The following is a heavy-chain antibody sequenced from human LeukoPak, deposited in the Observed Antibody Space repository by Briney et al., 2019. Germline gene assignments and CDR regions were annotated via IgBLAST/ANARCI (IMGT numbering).Heavy chain of an antibody. D-gene: IGHD6-13*01. CDR1: GFTFNDYP. V-gene: IGHV3-74*01. J-gene: IGHJ4*02. CDR2: INMDGFSI. CDR3: VRAIAAARDY. Sequence: GGSLRLSCAASGFTFNDYPMHWVRQAPGKGLVWVSRINMDGFSISYADSVKGRFTISRDNAKNTLYLQMNSLRADDTAVYYCVRAIAAARDYWGQGTLVTVSS.